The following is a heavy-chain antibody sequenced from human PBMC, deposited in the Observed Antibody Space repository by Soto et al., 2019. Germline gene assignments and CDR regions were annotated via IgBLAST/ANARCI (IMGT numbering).Heavy chain of an antibody. D-gene: IGHD2-21*02. CDR3: ASGVRLVTATDAFDV. J-gene: IGHJ3*01. Sequence: QLHLQESGPGLVKPSETLSLTCNVSGAAVSSDFYYWGWIRQPPGKTLEWIGSLFYTGSSYYSPSLQRRVTISLDTSKTHFSLRLSSVTAPDTAVYYCASGVRLVTATDAFDVWGQGTMVTVSS. V-gene: IGHV4-39*01. CDR2: LFYTGSS. CDR1: GAAVSSDFYY.